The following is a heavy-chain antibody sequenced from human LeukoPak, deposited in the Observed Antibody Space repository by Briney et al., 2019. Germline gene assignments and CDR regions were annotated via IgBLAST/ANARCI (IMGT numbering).Heavy chain of an antibody. CDR3: AREREGGYVWGSYHFPYYFDY. D-gene: IGHD3-16*02. CDR2: IYTSGST. V-gene: IGHV4-4*07. CDR1: GGSISSYY. Sequence: SGTLSLTCTVSGGSISSYYWSWIRQPAGKGLEWIGRIYTSGSTNYNPSLKSRVTMSVDTSKNQFSLKLSSVTAADTAVYYCAREREGGYVWGSYHFPYYFDYWGQGTLVTVSS. J-gene: IGHJ4*02.